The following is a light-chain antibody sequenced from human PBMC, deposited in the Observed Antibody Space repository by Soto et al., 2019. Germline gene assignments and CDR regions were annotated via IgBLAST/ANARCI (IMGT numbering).Light chain of an antibody. CDR2: DVS. Sequence: QSVLTQPASVYGSPGQSLTISCTGTSSDVGGYNYVSWYQQHPGKAPKLMIYDVSNRPSGVSNRFSGSKSGNTASLTISGLLAEDEADYYCSSYTSSSTFYVFGTATKLTVL. CDR1: SSDVGGYNY. V-gene: IGLV2-14*01. J-gene: IGLJ1*01. CDR3: SSYTSSSTFYV.